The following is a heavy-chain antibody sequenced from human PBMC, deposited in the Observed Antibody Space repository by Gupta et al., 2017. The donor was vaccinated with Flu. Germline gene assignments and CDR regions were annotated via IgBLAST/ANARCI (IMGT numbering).Heavy chain of an antibody. CDR3: ARNRGWQQFDY. J-gene: IGHJ4*02. CDR1: GFKFSSYW. V-gene: IGHV3-7*01. D-gene: IGHD3-10*01. CDR2: IATDGSVK. Sequence: EVQLVESGGGLVQPGGSLRLSCAVSGFKFSSYWMDWVRQAPGKGLEWVANIATDGSVKNYAASVKGRFTISRDNAEDLLYLQMNSLRADDTALYYCARNRGWQQFDYWGQGALVTVSS.